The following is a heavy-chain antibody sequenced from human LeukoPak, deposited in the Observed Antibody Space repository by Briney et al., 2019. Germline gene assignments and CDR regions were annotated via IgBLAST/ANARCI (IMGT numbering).Heavy chain of an antibody. CDR2: IIPIFGTA. D-gene: IGHD2-2*01. J-gene: IGHJ4*02. CDR1: GGTFSSHV. Sequence: VASVKVSCKTPGGTFSSHVISWVRQAPGQGLEWMGGIIPIFGTANYAQKFQGRVTITADKFTNKVYMELSSLRSDDTAIYFCARVNGYCSSISCFLDYWGQGTLVTVSS. CDR3: ARVNGYCSSISCFLDY. V-gene: IGHV1-69*06.